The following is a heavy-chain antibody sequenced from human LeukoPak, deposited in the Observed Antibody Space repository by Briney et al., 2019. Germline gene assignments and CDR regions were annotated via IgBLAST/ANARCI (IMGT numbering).Heavy chain of an antibody. CDR2: IIPIFGTA. Sequence: SVKVSCKASGGTFSSYAISWVRQAPGQGLEWMGGIIPIFGTANYAQKFQGRVTITTDEPTSTAYMELSSLRSEDTTVYYCASSVAAAGIGRASFDYWGQGTLVTASS. CDR3: ASSVAAAGIGRASFDY. V-gene: IGHV1-69*05. CDR1: GGTFSSYA. J-gene: IGHJ4*02. D-gene: IGHD6-13*01.